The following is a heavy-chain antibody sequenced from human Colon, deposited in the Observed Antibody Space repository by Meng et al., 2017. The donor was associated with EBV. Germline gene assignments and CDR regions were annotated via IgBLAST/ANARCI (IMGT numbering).Heavy chain of an antibody. J-gene: IGHJ4*02. Sequence: AQLPASAPRLVNPSQTLPLTGTGSGGPVSSGGYYWTWIRQHPGKGLEWFGHIYYSGSTFYNPSLKRRVIISIDTSKNQFSLNLRSVTAADTAVYYCARVSSGWDYFDYWGQGTLVTVSS. D-gene: IGHD6-19*01. CDR3: ARVSSGWDYFDY. CDR2: IYYSGST. CDR1: GGPVSSGGYY. V-gene: IGHV4-31*03.